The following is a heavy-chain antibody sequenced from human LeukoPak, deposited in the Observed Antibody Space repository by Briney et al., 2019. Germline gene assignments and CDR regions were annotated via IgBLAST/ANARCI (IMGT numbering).Heavy chain of an antibody. CDR1: GGSISSYY. CDR2: IYYSGST. CDR3: ARNSQYCSGGSCYSYFDY. V-gene: IGHV4-59*08. D-gene: IGHD2-15*01. J-gene: IGHJ4*02. Sequence: PSETLSLTCTVSGGSISSYYWSWIRQPPGKGLEWIGYIYYSGSTNYNPSLKSRVTISVDTSKNQFSLKLSSVTAADTAVYYCARNSQYCSGGSCYSYFDYWGQGTLVTVSS.